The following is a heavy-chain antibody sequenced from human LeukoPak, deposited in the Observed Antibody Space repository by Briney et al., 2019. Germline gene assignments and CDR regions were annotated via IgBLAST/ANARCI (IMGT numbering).Heavy chain of an antibody. Sequence: GGSLRLSCAASGFTVSSTYMSWVRQTSGKGLEWVSVIYSDGKVYYIDSVKGRFTISRDNSKNTLYLQMNSLRAEDTAVYYCANTRSTSYLSPFDYWGQGTLVTVSS. J-gene: IGHJ4*02. V-gene: IGHV3-53*01. CDR3: ANTRSTSYLSPFDY. D-gene: IGHD2-2*01. CDR2: IYSDGKV. CDR1: GFTVSSTY.